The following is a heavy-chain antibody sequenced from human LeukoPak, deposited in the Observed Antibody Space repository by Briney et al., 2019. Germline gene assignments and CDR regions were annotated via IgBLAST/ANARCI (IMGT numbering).Heavy chain of an antibody. D-gene: IGHD3-22*01. J-gene: IGHJ4*02. CDR1: GYFFKGYY. Sequence: ASVKVSCKVSGYFFKGYYIHWVRQAPGQDLEWMGWISPDSGGTKYAQMFQGSLTLTRDTSISTAYMELTSLTSDDAAVYYCARGRHFDSAGYYAAFYFDLWGQGTLVYVSS. CDR2: ISPDSGGT. CDR3: ARGRHFDSAGYYAAFYFDL. V-gene: IGHV1-2*02.